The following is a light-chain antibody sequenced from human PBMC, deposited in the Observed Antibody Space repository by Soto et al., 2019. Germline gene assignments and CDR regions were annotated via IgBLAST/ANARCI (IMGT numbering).Light chain of an antibody. J-gene: IGKJ4*01. CDR1: QGINDY. CDR3: QQFNTYPLP. Sequence: DIQLTQSPSFLSASVGDRVTITCRASQGINDYLAWYQQKPGKAPKLLIYAASTLQSEVPSSFSGSASGTEFTLTISSLQREDFATYYCQQFNTYPLPFGGGTKVEVK. CDR2: AAS. V-gene: IGKV1-9*01.